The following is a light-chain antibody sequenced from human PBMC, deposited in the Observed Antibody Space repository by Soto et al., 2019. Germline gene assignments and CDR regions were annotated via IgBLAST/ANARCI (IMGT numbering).Light chain of an antibody. Sequence: QSVLTQPASVSGSPGQSITISCTGTSSDVGGYNHVSWYQQHPGKAPKLIIYDVSYRPSGVSNRFSASKSDNTASLTISGLQAEDEADYYCRSYASGSTLVVFGGGTKLTVL. V-gene: IGLV2-14*03. J-gene: IGLJ2*01. CDR2: DVS. CDR1: SSDVGGYNH. CDR3: RSYASGSTLVV.